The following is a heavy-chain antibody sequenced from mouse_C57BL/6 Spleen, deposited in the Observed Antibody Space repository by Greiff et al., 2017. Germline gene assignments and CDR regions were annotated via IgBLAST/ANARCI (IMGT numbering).Heavy chain of an antibody. J-gene: IGHJ1*03. D-gene: IGHD4-1*01. CDR2: IDPSDSET. CDR3: ARSLNWGYFDV. CDR1: GYTFTSYW. Sequence: QVQLQQPGAELVRPGSSVKLSCKASGYTFTSYWMHWVKQRPIQGLEWIGNIDPSDSETHYNQKFKDKATLNVDKSSSTAYMQLSILTSEDSAVYYCARSLNWGYFDVWGTGTTVTDSS. V-gene: IGHV1-52*01.